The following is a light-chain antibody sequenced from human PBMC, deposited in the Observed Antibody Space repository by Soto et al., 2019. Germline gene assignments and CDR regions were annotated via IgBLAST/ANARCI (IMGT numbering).Light chain of an antibody. Sequence: QSVLTQPPSASGTPGQRVTISCSGTSSDVGGSGLVSWYQFHPGKAPKLLIFEGFKRPSGVSNRFSGSKSGSTASLTISGLQAEDEADYYCCSYAGRSTWDVVFGGGTKLTVL. V-gene: IGLV2-23*01. CDR1: SSDVGGSGL. J-gene: IGLJ2*01. CDR3: CSYAGRSTWDVV. CDR2: EGF.